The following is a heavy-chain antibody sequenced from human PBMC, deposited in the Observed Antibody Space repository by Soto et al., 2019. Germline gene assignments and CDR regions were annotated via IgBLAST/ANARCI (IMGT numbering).Heavy chain of an antibody. J-gene: IGHJ4*02. Sequence: PGGSLRLSCAASGFTFSSYAMHWVRQAPGKGLEWVAVISYDGSNKYYADSVKGRFTISRDNSKNTLYLQMNSLRAEDTAVYYCARDHYYDSSGGNDYWGQGTLVTVSS. CDR3: ARDHYYDSSGGNDY. D-gene: IGHD3-22*01. V-gene: IGHV3-30-3*01. CDR2: ISYDGSNK. CDR1: GFTFSSYA.